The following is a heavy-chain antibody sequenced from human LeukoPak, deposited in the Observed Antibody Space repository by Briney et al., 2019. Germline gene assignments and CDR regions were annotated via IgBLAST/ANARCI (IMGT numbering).Heavy chain of an antibody. CDR3: ATETNGRHYDY. J-gene: IGHJ4*02. V-gene: IGHV3-23*01. D-gene: IGHD1-14*01. Sequence: GGSLRLSCAASGFTFSSYAMSWVRQAPGKGLEWVSAISGSGGSTYYADSIKGRFTISRDNANNFLYLQMNSLRAEDTAVYYCATETNGRHYDYWGQGTLLTVSS. CDR2: ISGSGGST. CDR1: GFTFSSYA.